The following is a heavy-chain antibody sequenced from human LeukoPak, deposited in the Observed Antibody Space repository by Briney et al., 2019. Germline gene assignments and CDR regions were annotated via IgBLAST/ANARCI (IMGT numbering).Heavy chain of an antibody. Sequence: PGGSLRLSCAASGFTFSDYYMSWIRQAPGKGLEWVSYISGSGSTIYYADSVKGRFTISRDNAKNSLYLQMNSLRAEDTAVYYCARDSSSWKNDAFDIWGQGTMVTVSS. J-gene: IGHJ3*02. CDR2: ISGSGSTI. D-gene: IGHD6-13*01. CDR1: GFTFSDYY. V-gene: IGHV3-11*01. CDR3: ARDSSSWKNDAFDI.